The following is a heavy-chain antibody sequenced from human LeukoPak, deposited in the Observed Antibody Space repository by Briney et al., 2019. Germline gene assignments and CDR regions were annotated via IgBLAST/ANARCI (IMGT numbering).Heavy chain of an antibody. V-gene: IGHV3-13*01. CDR3: AKDRGSGLDY. J-gene: IGHJ4*02. CDR1: GFTFSSYD. Sequence: GGSLRLSCAASGFTFSSYDMHWVRQATGKGLEWVSAIGTAGDTYYADSVKGRLTISRDNSKNTLFLQMNSLRAEDTAVYYCAKDRGSGLDYWGQGTLVTVSS. D-gene: IGHD6-19*01. CDR2: IGTAGDT.